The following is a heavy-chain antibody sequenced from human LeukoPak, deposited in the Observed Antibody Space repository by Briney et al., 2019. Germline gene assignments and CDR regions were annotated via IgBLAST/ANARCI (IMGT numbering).Heavy chain of an antibody. CDR2: ISACNGNT. J-gene: IGHJ4*02. D-gene: IGHD6-19*01. V-gene: IGHV1-18*04. CDR3: ARDPYSSGPSTFDY. Sequence: ASVKVSCKASGYTFTSYGISWVRQAPGQGLEWMGWISACNGNTNYAQKLQGRVTMTTDTSTSTAYMELRSLRSDDTAVYYCARDPYSSGPSTFDYWGQGTLVTVSS. CDR1: GYTFTSYG.